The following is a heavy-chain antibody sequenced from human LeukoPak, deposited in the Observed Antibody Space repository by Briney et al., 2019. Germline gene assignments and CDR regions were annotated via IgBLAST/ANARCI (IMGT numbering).Heavy chain of an antibody. CDR1: GGTFSSYA. J-gene: IGHJ5*02. V-gene: IGHV1-69*05. D-gene: IGHD5-18*01. Sequence: SVKVSCKASGGTFSSYAISWVRQAPGQGLEWMGGIIPIFGTANYAQKFQGRVTITTDESTSTAYMELSSLRSEDTAVYYCARGSPLQLWTERGWFDPWGQGTLVPVSS. CDR3: ARGSPLQLWTERGWFDP. CDR2: IIPIFGTA.